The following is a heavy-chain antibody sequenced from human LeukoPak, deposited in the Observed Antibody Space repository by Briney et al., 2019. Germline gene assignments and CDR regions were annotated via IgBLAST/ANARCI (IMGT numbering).Heavy chain of an antibody. CDR2: INHSGST. CDR1: GGSFSGYY. J-gene: IGHJ3*02. D-gene: IGHD3-9*01. V-gene: IGHV4-34*01. Sequence: PSETLSLTCAVYGGSFSGYYWSWIRQPPGKGLEWIGEINHSGSTNYNPSLKSRVTISVDTSKNQFSLKLSSVTAADTAVYYCARIGPYYDILTGYCKAFDIWGQGTMVTVSS. CDR3: ARIGPYYDILTGYCKAFDI.